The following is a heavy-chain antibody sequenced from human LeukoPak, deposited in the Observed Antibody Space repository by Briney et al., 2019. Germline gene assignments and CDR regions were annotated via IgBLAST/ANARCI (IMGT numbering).Heavy chain of an antibody. CDR1: GFTFSNYW. J-gene: IGHJ3*02. Sequence: GGSLRLSCAASGFTFSNYWMHWVRQAPGKGLEWVSYISSSSSYTNYADSVKGRFTISRDNAKNSLYLQMNSLRAEDTAVYYCARVEGTDAFDIWGQGTMVTVSS. V-gene: IGHV3-11*05. CDR3: ARVEGTDAFDI. CDR2: ISSSSSYT.